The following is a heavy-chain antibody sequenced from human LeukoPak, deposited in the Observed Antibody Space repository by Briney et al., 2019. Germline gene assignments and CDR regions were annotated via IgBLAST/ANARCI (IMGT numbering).Heavy chain of an antibody. J-gene: IGHJ5*02. CDR1: GFTFSSYG. CDR2: IRYDGSNK. D-gene: IGHD6-13*01. V-gene: IGHV3-30*02. CDR3: AKAGIAAAAKWFDP. Sequence: GGSLRLSCAASGFTFSSYGTHWVRQAPGKGLEWVAFIRYDGSNKYYADSVKGRFTISRDNSKNTLNLHMNSLRAEDTAVYYCAKAGIAAAAKWFDPWGQGTLVTVSS.